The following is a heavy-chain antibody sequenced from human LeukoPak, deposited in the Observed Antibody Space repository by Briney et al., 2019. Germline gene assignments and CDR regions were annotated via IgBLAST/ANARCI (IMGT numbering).Heavy chain of an antibody. CDR3: ARAQHIAAAAFDY. CDR1: GGSISSGSYY. V-gene: IGHV4-61*02. D-gene: IGHD6-13*01. J-gene: IGHJ4*02. CDR2: IYTSGST. Sequence: SQTLSLTCTVSGGSISSGSYYWSWIRQPAGKGLEWSGRIYTSGSTNYNPSLKSRVTISVDTSKNQFSLKLSSVTAADTAVYYCARAQHIAAAAFDYWGQGTLVTVSS.